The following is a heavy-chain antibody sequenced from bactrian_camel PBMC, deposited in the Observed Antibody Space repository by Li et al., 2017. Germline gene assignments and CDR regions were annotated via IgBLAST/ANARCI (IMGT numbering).Heavy chain of an antibody. V-gene: IGHV3S40*01. CDR2: IASGGGST. D-gene: IGHD5*01. CDR3: VRGRADGTVWEVGY. Sequence: VQLVESGGSLVGPGGSLRPSCVASGFTESRYDMSWVRQAPGKGLEWVSTIASGGGSTGYLNSVKGRFTISRDNAQNTLYLQLNDLKTEDTAMHYCVRGRADGTVWEVGYWG. J-gene: IGHJ6*01. CDR1: GFTESRYD.